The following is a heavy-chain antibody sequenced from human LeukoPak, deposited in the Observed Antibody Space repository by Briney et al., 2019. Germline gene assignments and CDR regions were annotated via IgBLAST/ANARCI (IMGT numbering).Heavy chain of an antibody. Sequence: GGSLRLSCAASGFTFSNYAMSWVRQAPGKGLEWVSAISGSGGSTYYADSVKGRFTISRDNSKNTVYLQMNSLRAEDTAVYYCAKDGRELSPRQLDYWGQGTLVTVSS. CDR2: ISGSGGST. V-gene: IGHV3-23*01. CDR3: AKDGRELSPRQLDY. CDR1: GFTFSNYA. J-gene: IGHJ4*02. D-gene: IGHD3-16*02.